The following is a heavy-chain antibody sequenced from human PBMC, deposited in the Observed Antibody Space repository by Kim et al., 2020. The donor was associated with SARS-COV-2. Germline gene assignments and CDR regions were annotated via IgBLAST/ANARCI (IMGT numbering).Heavy chain of an antibody. Sequence: GGSLRLSCAASGFTFSSYGMHWVRQAPGKGLEWVAVISYDGSNKYYADSVKGRFTISRDNSKNTLYLQMNSLRAEDTAVYYCAKDVHGANWFDPWGQGTLVTVSS. CDR2: ISYDGSNK. CDR1: GFTFSSYG. J-gene: IGHJ5*02. V-gene: IGHV3-30*18. CDR3: AKDVHGANWFDP. D-gene: IGHD3-16*01.